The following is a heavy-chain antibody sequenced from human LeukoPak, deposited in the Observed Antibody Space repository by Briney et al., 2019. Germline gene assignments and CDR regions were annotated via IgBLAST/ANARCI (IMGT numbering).Heavy chain of an antibody. J-gene: IGHJ4*02. CDR1: GFTFSSYA. Sequence: GGSMRLSCAASGFTFSSYAMHWVRQAPGKWLEWVAVISYDGSNKYYADSVKGRFTISRDNSKNTLYLQMNSLRAEDTAVYYCARAPQIVVVIDYWGQGTLVTVSS. V-gene: IGHV3-30-3*01. CDR2: ISYDGSNK. D-gene: IGHD3-22*01. CDR3: ARAPQIVVVIDY.